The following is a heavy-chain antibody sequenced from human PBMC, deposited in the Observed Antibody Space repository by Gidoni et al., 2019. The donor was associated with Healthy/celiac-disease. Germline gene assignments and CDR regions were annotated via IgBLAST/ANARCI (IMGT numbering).Heavy chain of an antibody. CDR1: GGSISSYS. CDR2: IYYSGST. CDR3: AISSPYYDILTGYSHDAFDI. J-gene: IGHJ3*02. Sequence: QVQLQESGPGRVTPSETLSLTCTVSGGSISSYSWSWLRKPPGKGLEWIGYIYYSGSTNYNPSLKSRVTISVDTSKHQFSLKLSSVTAADTAVYYCAISSPYYDILTGYSHDAFDIWGQGTMVTVSS. D-gene: IGHD3-9*01. V-gene: IGHV4-59*01.